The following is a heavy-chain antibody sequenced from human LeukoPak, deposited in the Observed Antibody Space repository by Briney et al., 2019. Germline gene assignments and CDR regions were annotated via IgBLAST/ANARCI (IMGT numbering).Heavy chain of an antibody. Sequence: KPGGSLRLSCVASGFTFGKYWMSWVRQAPGKGLEWVSSISSSSSYIYYADSVKGRFTISRDDAKNSLYLQMNSLRAEDTAVYYCARDLTDYGDQGFDYWGQGTLVTVSS. J-gene: IGHJ4*02. CDR2: ISSSSSYI. D-gene: IGHD4-17*01. CDR1: GFTFGKYW. V-gene: IGHV3-21*01. CDR3: ARDLTDYGDQGFDY.